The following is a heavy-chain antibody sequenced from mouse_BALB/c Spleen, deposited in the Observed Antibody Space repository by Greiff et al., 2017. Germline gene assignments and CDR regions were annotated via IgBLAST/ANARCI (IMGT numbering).Heavy chain of an antibody. CDR1: GDSITSGY. CDR3: ARYGRSLWYFDV. CDR2: ISYSGST. V-gene: IGHV3-8*02. J-gene: IGHJ1*01. Sequence: EVQLKESGPSLVKPSQTLSLTCSVTGDSITSGYWNWIRKFPGNKLEYMGYISYSGSTYYNPSLKSRISITRDTSKNQYYLQLNSVTTEDTATYYCARYGRSLWYFDVWGAGTTVTVSS. D-gene: IGHD1-1*01.